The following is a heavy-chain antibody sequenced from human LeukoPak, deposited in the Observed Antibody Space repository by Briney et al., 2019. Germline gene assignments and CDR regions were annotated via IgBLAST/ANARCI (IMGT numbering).Heavy chain of an antibody. CDR1: GFTFSSYA. CDR2: ISGSGGST. Sequence: GGSLRLSCAASGFTFSSYAMSWVRQAPGKGLEWVSAISGSGGSTYYADSVKGRFTISRDNSKNTLYLQMNSLRAEDTAVYYCAKEVGAYYGSGSSDSDAFDIWGQGTMVTVSS. V-gene: IGHV3-23*01. D-gene: IGHD3-10*01. J-gene: IGHJ3*02. CDR3: AKEVGAYYGSGSSDSDAFDI.